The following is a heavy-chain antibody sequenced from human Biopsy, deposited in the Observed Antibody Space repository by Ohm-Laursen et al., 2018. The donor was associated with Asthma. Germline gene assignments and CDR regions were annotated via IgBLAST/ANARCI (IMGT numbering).Heavy chain of an antibody. CDR3: ALSQFDY. Sequence: SVKVSCKASGGTFSSYAISWVRQAPGQGLEWVGIINPPTGDTSYAQKFLGRVTVTRDTSTSTVYMELSSLRSEDTAVYYCALSQFDYWGQGTLLTVSS. J-gene: IGHJ4*02. CDR1: GGTFSSYA. V-gene: IGHV1-46*01. CDR2: INPPTGDT.